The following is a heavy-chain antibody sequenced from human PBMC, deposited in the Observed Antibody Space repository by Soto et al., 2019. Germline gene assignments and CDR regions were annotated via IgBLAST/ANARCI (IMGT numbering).Heavy chain of an antibody. J-gene: IGHJ5*02. CDR3: ARRDRSGFSYWLDA. D-gene: IGHD3-22*01. Sequence: SETLSLTCTVSGGSISDGYYWTWIRQHPGKGLEWIGSISASGSTSYNPSLKSRLTVSVDKSKNQFSLDLRSVTAADTAVYYCARRDRSGFSYWLDAWGQGTLVTVSS. CDR2: ISASGST. CDR1: GGSISDGYY. V-gene: IGHV4-31*03.